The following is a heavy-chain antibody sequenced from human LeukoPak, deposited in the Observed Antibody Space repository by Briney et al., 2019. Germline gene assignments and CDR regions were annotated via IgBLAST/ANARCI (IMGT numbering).Heavy chain of an antibody. J-gene: IGHJ6*02. CDR2: ISYDGSNK. CDR1: GFTFSSYG. CDR3: TRWGIGADYYGMDV. Sequence: GRSLRLSCAASGFTFSSYGMHWVRQAPGKGLEWVAVISYDGSNKYYADSVKGRFTISRDNSKNTLYLQMNSLRAEDTAVYYCTRWGIGADYYGMDVWGQGTTVTVSS. D-gene: IGHD6-13*01. V-gene: IGHV3-30*03.